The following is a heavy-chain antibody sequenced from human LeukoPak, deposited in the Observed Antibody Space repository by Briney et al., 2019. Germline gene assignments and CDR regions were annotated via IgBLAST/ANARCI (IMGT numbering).Heavy chain of an antibody. Sequence: SETLSLTCAVYGGSFSGYYWSWIRQPPGKGLEWIGEINHSGSTNYNPSPKSRVTISVDTSKHQFSLKLSSVPAADTAVYYCARLGPLSAIRRTYYYHYMDVWGKGTTVTVSS. V-gene: IGHV4-34*01. CDR1: GGSFSGYY. CDR2: INHSGST. J-gene: IGHJ6*03. CDR3: ARLGPLSAIRRTYYYHYMDV. D-gene: IGHD5-24*01.